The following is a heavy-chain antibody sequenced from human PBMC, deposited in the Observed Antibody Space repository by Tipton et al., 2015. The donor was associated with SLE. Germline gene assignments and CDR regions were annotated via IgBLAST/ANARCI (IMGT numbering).Heavy chain of an antibody. Sequence: TLSLTCAVYGGSFSGYYWSWIRQPPGKGLEWIGEINHSGSTNYNPSLKSRVTISVDTSKNQFSLKLTSVTAADTAVYYCARSNNVLDTFYYYYYMDVWGKGTTVAVSS. CDR2: INHSGST. CDR3: ARSNNVLDTFYYYYYMDV. V-gene: IGHV4-34*01. CDR1: GGSFSGYY. J-gene: IGHJ6*03. D-gene: IGHD5-18*01.